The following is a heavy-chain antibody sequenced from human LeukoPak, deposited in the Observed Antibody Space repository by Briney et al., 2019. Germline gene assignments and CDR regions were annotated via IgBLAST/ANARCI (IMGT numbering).Heavy chain of an antibody. D-gene: IGHD3-10*01. CDR3: ARRSDGYFDY. CDR1: GGSISSYY. V-gene: IGHV4-59*08. J-gene: IGHJ4*02. Sequence: PSETLSLTCTVSGGSISSYYWSWIRQPPGKGLEWIGYIYYSGSTNYNPSLKSRVTISVDTSKNQFSLKLSSVTAADTAVYYCARRSDGYFDYWGQGTLVTVSS. CDR2: IYYSGST.